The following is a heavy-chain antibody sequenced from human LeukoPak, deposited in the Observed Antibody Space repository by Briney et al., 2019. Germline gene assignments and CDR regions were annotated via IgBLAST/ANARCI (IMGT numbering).Heavy chain of an antibody. Sequence: TSETLSLTCAVSGGSISSSNWWSWVRQPPGKGLEWIGEIYHSGRTNYNPSLKSRGTISVDKSKNQFSLKLSSVTAADTAVYYCARSEYSYGADAFDIWGQGTMVTVSS. CDR1: GGSISSSNW. CDR2: IYHSGRT. D-gene: IGHD5-18*01. V-gene: IGHV4-4*02. CDR3: ARSEYSYGADAFDI. J-gene: IGHJ3*02.